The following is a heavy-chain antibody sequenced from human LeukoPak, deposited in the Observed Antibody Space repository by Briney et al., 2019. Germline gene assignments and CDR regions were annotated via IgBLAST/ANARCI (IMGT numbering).Heavy chain of an antibody. CDR3: ARGHRLDVLRYFDWLLVFGGAHDY. CDR1: GFTFDDYG. CDR2: INWNGGST. D-gene: IGHD3-9*01. V-gene: IGHV3-20*04. J-gene: IGHJ4*02. Sequence: GGSLRLSCAASGFTFDDYGMSWVRQAPGKGLEWVSGINWNGGSTGYADSVKGRFTISRDNAKNSLYLQMNSLRAEDTALYYCARGHRLDVLRYFDWLLVFGGAHDYWGQGTLVTVSS.